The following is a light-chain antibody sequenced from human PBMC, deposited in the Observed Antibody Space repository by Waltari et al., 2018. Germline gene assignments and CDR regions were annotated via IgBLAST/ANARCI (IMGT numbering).Light chain of an antibody. CDR3: ASWDDGLNGWV. Sequence: QSVLTQAPSASGTPGQRVIISCSGSSSNIVNNPVNWYQQVPGTAPKLLIFYNNERPSGVPDRLSGSKSGTSASLAISGLQSVDEADYYCASWDDGLNGWVFGGGTRLTVL. CDR2: YNN. V-gene: IGLV1-44*01. J-gene: IGLJ3*02. CDR1: SSNIVNNP.